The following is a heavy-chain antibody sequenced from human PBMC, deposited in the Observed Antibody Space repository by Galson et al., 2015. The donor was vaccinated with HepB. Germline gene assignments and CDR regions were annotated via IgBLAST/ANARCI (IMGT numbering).Heavy chain of an antibody. V-gene: IGHV3-30*18. CDR1: GFTFSSYG. CDR2: ISYDGSNK. Sequence: SLRLSCAASGFTFSSYGMHWVRQAPGKGLEWVAVISYDGSNKYYADSVKGRFTISRDNSKNTLYLQMNSLRAEDTAVYYCAKDLLGYCSSTSCYRFDYWGQGTLVTVSS. CDR3: AKDLLGYCSSTSCYRFDY. J-gene: IGHJ4*02. D-gene: IGHD2-2*02.